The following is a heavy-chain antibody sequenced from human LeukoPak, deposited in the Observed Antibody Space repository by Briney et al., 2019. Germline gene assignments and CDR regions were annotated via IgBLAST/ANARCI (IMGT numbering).Heavy chain of an antibody. V-gene: IGHV3-7*01. Sequence: GGSLRLSCAASGFTFSSYWMNWARQAPGKGLEWVASINHNGNVNYYVDSVKGRFTISRDNAKNSLYLQMSNLRAEDTAVYYCASILGVPAAISYYYGMDVWGQGTTVTVSS. D-gene: IGHD2-2*02. CDR2: INHNGNVN. CDR3: ASILGVPAAISYYYGMDV. CDR1: GFTFSSYW. J-gene: IGHJ6*02.